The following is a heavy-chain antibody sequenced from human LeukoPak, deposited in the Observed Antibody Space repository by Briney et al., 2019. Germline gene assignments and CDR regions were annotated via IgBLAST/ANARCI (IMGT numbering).Heavy chain of an antibody. CDR1: GFSFSSYG. D-gene: IGHD6-19*01. J-gene: IGHJ4*02. CDR2: IRSDGSNK. Sequence: GGSLRLSCAWSGFSFSSYGMHWVRQAQGKGLEWMAFIRSDGSNKYYADSVKGRFTISRDNSKNTLYLQMNSLRAEDTAVYYCARILDSAWGELGYWGQGTLVTVSS. CDR3: ARILDSAWGELGY. V-gene: IGHV3-30*02.